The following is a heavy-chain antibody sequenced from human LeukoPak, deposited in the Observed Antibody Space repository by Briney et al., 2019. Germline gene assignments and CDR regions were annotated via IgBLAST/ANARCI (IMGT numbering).Heavy chain of an antibody. J-gene: IGHJ4*02. CDR1: GFTVSSTY. D-gene: IGHD3-10*01. V-gene: IGHV3-53*01. CDR2: IYSGGST. CDR3: ARGDGSYYFDY. Sequence: GGSLRLSCTASGFTVSSTYMSWVRQAPGKGLEWVSVIYSGGSTFYADSLKGRFTISRDNSKNTLYLQMNSLRVEDTALYYCARGDGSYYFDYWGQGTLVTVSS.